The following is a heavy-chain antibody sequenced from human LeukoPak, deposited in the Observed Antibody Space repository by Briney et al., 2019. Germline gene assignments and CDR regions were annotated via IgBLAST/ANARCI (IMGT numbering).Heavy chain of an antibody. CDR1: GFTFSSYA. Sequence: GGSLRLSCAASGFTFSSYAMNWVRQAPGRGLEWASGFSGSGGTTYYADSVKGRFTISRDNSKNTLYLQMNSLRAEDTAVYYCANGNRSTSPNCLGYYYFYMDVWGKGTTVTVSS. CDR3: ANGNRSTSPNCLGYYYFYMDV. CDR2: FSGSGGTT. D-gene: IGHD2/OR15-2a*01. V-gene: IGHV3-23*01. J-gene: IGHJ6*03.